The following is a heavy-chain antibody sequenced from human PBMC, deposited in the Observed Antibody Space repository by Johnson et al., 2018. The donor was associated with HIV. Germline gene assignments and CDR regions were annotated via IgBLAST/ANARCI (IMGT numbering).Heavy chain of an antibody. CDR2: ISYDGSNK. CDR1: GFTFSSYA. V-gene: IGHV3-30-3*01. J-gene: IGHJ3*02. Sequence: QVQLVESGGGVVQPGRSLRLSCAASGFTFSSYAMHWVRQAPGKGLEWVAVISYDGSNKYYADSVKGRFTISRDNSKNTLYLQMNSLRAEDTAVYYCARGMDRIAFDIWGQGTMVTVSS. D-gene: IGHD2-2*03. CDR3: ARGMDRIAFDI.